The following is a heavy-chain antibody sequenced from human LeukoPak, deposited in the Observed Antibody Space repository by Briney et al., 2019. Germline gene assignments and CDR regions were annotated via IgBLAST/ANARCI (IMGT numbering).Heavy chain of an antibody. Sequence: SGGSLRLSCAASGFTFSSYAMSWVRQAPGKGLEWVSAISGSGGSTYYADSVKGRFTISRDNSKNTLYLQMNSLRAEDTAVYYCAKDQLVVPETGYDYWGQGTLVTVSS. CDR3: AKDQLVVPETGYDY. V-gene: IGHV3-23*01. CDR2: ISGSGGST. D-gene: IGHD2-2*01. CDR1: GFTFSSYA. J-gene: IGHJ4*02.